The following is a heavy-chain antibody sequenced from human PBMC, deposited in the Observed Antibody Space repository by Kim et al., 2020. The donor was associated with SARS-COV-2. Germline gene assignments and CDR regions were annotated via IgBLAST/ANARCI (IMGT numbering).Heavy chain of an antibody. D-gene: IGHD2-2*01. CDR2: ISSSSNSK. CDR3: AREVLVSPDAFDI. V-gene: IGHV3-48*03. Sequence: GGSLRLSCAASGFTFRSYAMNWVRQAPGKGLEWVSYISSSSNSKYYADSVKGRFTISRDNAKDSLYLQMNGLRAEDTAVYYCAREVLVSPDAFDIWGQGKMVPGSS. CDR1: GFTFRSYA. J-gene: IGHJ3*02.